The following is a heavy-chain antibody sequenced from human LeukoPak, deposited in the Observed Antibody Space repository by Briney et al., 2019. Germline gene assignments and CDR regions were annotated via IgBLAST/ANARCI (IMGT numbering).Heavy chain of an antibody. Sequence: SETLSLTCAVSGDSIIGSYWAWIRQAPGKGLEWIGYIYYSVDTDYNPSLKSRVTISVDMSKKQISLRLTSVTAADTAVYYCARRRYYDCSGYNPTYYFDYWGQGILVTVSS. CDR2: IYYSVDT. J-gene: IGHJ4*02. CDR3: ARRRYYDCSGYNPTYYFDY. CDR1: GDSIIGSY. D-gene: IGHD3-22*01. V-gene: IGHV4-59*01.